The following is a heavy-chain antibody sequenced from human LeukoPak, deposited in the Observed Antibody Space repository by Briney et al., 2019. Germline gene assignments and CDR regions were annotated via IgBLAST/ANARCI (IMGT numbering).Heavy chain of an antibody. J-gene: IGHJ4*02. Sequence: PGESLRLSCAASGFTFSTYWMHWVRQAPGKGLLWVARINTDGSSTLYADSVKGRFTISRDNSKNTLYLQMNSLRAEDTAVYYCAKSTRAPTYYYGSGSPFYFDYWGQGTLVTVSS. D-gene: IGHD3-10*01. CDR1: GFTFSTYW. V-gene: IGHV3-74*01. CDR3: AKSTRAPTYYYGSGSPFYFDY. CDR2: INTDGSST.